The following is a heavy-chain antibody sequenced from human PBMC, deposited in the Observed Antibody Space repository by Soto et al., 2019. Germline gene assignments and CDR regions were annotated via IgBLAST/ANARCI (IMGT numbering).Heavy chain of an antibody. CDR3: ARGGIAARPGKFNYYYGMDV. Sequence: GGSLRLSCAASGFTFSSYDMHWVRQATGKGLEWVSAIGTAGDTYYPGSVKGRFTISRENAKKSLYLQMNSLRAEDTAVYYCARGGIAARPGKFNYYYGMDVWGQGTTVTVSS. D-gene: IGHD6-6*01. CDR2: IGTAGDT. CDR1: GFTFSSYD. V-gene: IGHV3-13*01. J-gene: IGHJ6*02.